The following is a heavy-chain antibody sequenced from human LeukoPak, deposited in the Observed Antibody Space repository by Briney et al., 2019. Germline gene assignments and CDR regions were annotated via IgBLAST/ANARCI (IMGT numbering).Heavy chain of an antibody. CDR2: INPNSGGT. V-gene: IGHV1-2*02. Sequence: ASVKVSCKASGYTFTGYYMHWVRQAPGQGLEWMGWINPNSGGTNYAQNLQGRVTLTTYTLTTTAYLELRSLTSDDTAVYYCVRDPSNTSGWKTWFDPWGQGTLVTVSS. CDR3: VRDPSNTSGWKTWFDP. D-gene: IGHD6-19*01. J-gene: IGHJ5*02. CDR1: GYTFTGYY.